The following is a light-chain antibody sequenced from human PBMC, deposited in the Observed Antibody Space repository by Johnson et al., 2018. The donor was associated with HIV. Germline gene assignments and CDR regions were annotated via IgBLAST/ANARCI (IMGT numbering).Light chain of an antibody. CDR1: SSNIGNNY. CDR2: DNN. CDR3: GTWDSSLSAVLPYV. V-gene: IGLV1-51*01. Sequence: QSVLTQPPSVSAAPGQKVTISCSGSSSNIGNNYVSWYQQLPGTAPKLLIYDNNKRPSGIPDRFSGSKSGTSATLGITGLPTGDEADYYCGTWDSSLSAVLPYVCGTGTKVTVL. J-gene: IGLJ1*01.